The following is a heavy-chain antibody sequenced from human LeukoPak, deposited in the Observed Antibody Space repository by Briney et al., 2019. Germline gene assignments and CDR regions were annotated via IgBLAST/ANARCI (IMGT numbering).Heavy chain of an antibody. V-gene: IGHV4-59*01. CDR3: AREQYYRGGSFNWFDP. J-gene: IGHJ5*02. D-gene: IGHD1-26*01. CDR1: GGSISSYY. CDR2: ISYRGST. Sequence: PSETLSLTCTVSGGSISSYYWSWIRQSPGRGLEWIGYISYRGSTSYNPSLKSRVTISLDTSQNQFSLRLTSVTSADTAVYYCAREQYYRGGSFNWFDPWGQGIQVTVSS.